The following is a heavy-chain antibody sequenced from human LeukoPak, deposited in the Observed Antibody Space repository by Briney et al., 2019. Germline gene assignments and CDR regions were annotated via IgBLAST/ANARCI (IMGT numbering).Heavy chain of an antibody. J-gene: IGHJ5*02. V-gene: IGHV4-59*08. Sequence: PSETLSLTCTVSGGSISSYYWSWIRQPPGKGLEWIGYIYYSGSTNYNPSLKSRVTISVDTSKNQFSLKLSSVTAADTAVYYCARHGGGYYDFWSGYQWLNWFDPWGQGTLVTVSS. CDR1: GGSISSYY. CDR3: ARHGGGYYDFWSGYQWLNWFDP. CDR2: IYYSGST. D-gene: IGHD3-3*01.